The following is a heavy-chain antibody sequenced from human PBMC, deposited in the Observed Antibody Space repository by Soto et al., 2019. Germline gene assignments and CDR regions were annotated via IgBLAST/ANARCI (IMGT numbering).Heavy chain of an antibody. J-gene: IGHJ5*01. D-gene: IGHD5-18*01. Sequence: SETLSLTCTVSGGSISSYYWSWIRQPPGKGLEWIGYIYYSGSTNYNPSLKSRVTISLDTSKDQFSLKLSSVTAEDTAIYYCARMASFGSLNWFDPWGQGTLVTVSS. V-gene: IGHV4-59*01. CDR3: ARMASFGSLNWFDP. CDR1: GGSISSYY. CDR2: IYYSGST.